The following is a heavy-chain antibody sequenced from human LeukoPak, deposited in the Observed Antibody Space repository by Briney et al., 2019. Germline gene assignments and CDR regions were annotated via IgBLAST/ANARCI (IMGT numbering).Heavy chain of an antibody. CDR3: AKDGGLWVSAHWGDS. Sequence: GGSLRLSCAASGFTFSSYTMSWVRQAPGKGLEWVSTIATSDGNTYYADSVKGRFTVSRDNSKNTLFLQMNSQRAEDTAVYYCAKDGGLWVSAHWGDSWGRGTLVTVSS. J-gene: IGHJ4*02. CDR2: IATSDGNT. D-gene: IGHD7-27*01. V-gene: IGHV3-23*01. CDR1: GFTFSSYT.